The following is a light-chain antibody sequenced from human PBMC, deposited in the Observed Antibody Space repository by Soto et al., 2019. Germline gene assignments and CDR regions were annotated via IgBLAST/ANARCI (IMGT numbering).Light chain of an antibody. CDR2: EVT. CDR3: SSYTSSITPV. V-gene: IGLV2-14*01. J-gene: IGLJ3*02. CDR1: SSDVGGYNY. Sequence: QSALTQPASVSGSPGQSITISCTGTSSDVGGYNYVSWYQQHTGKAPKLMIYEVTNRPSGVSNRFSGSKSGNTASLTISGLQAEDEADYYCSSYTSSITPVFGGGTKVTVL.